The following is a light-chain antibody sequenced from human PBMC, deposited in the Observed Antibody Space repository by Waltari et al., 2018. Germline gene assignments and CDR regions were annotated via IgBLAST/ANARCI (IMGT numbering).Light chain of an antibody. CDR2: DVT. V-gene: IGLV2-14*03. Sequence: QSALTHPASVPGPPGQPIPSSCPGTSNDVGASNFVSWYQQHPGRAPHLMIYDVTERPSGISYRFSGSKSANTASLTISGLLPEDEAIYYCSSFTDTHTLLFGGGTTVTVL. CDR1: SNDVGASNF. CDR3: SSFTDTHTLL. J-gene: IGLJ2*01.